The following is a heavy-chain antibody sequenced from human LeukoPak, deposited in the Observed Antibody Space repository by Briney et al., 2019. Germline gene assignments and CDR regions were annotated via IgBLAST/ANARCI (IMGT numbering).Heavy chain of an antibody. CDR1: GFTFSDYY. CDR3: ARSTGSRYYYMDV. J-gene: IGHJ6*03. D-gene: IGHD1-14*01. CDR2: ISISVSTI. Sequence: GGSLRLSCAASGFTFSDYYMGWIRQAPGKGLEWVSYISISVSTIYYADSVKGRFTISRDNAKNSLYLQMNSLRAEDTAVYYCARSTGSRYYYMDVWGKGTTVTVSS. V-gene: IGHV3-11*01.